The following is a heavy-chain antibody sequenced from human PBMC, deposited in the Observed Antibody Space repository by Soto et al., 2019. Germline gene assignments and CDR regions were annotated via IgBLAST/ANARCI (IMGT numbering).Heavy chain of an antibody. Sequence: PGGSLRLSCAASGLTFSTYWMTWVRQAPGKGLEWVANINQDGSLKYYADSVKGRFTISRDNSKNTLYLQMNSLRAEDTAVYYCARDIVPAAMRAYYYYYGMDVWGQGTTVTVSS. CDR2: INQDGSLK. V-gene: IGHV3-7*01. J-gene: IGHJ6*02. D-gene: IGHD2-2*01. CDR3: ARDIVPAAMRAYYYYYGMDV. CDR1: GLTFSTYW.